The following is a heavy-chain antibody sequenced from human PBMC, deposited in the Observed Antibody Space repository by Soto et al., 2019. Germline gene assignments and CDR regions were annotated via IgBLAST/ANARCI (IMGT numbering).Heavy chain of an antibody. CDR2: ISYSGTT. CDR3: AREGYNFGPFDY. Sequence: SETLSLTCTVSGGSLSSYYWSWIRRPPGMGLEWIASISYSGTTNYNSSLKSRVTISIDTSKNQFSLKFNSVTAADTAVYYCAREGYNFGPFDYWGQGALVTVPQ. CDR1: GGSLSSYY. D-gene: IGHD5-18*01. V-gene: IGHV4-59*01. J-gene: IGHJ4*02.